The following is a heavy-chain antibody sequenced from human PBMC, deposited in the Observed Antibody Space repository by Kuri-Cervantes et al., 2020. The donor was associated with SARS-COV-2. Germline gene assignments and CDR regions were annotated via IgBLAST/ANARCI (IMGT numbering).Heavy chain of an antibody. CDR3: ARHSCRGYCSGNEYYFMDA. CDR1: GGSINTGRNY. Sequence: GSLRLSCIVSGGSINTGRNYWGWVRQPPGKGLEWIGTISNSGKTFYNPSLRSRVTMPVDTSKNQSSLKLTSVTAEDTAVYYCARHSCRGYCSGNEYYFMDAWGKGTTVTVSS. J-gene: IGHJ6*03. D-gene: IGHD2-15*01. CDR2: ISNSGKT. V-gene: IGHV4-39*01.